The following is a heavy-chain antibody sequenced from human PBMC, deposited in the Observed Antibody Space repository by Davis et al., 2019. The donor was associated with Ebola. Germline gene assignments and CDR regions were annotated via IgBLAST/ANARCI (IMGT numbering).Heavy chain of an antibody. CDR1: GGSISSYY. CDR3: ARTTYYDILTDSNYFDY. CDR2: IYYSAST. Sequence: SETLSLTCTVSGGSISSYYWSWIRQPPGKGLEWIGYIYYSASTNYNPSLKSRVTISVDTSKNQFSLKLSSVTAADTAVYYCARTTYYDILTDSNYFDYWGQGTLVTVSS. J-gene: IGHJ4*02. D-gene: IGHD3-9*01. V-gene: IGHV4-59*01.